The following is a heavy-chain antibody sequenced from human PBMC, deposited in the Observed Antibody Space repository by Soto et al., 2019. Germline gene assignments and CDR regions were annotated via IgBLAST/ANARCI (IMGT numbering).Heavy chain of an antibody. J-gene: IGHJ6*02. V-gene: IGHV3-30-3*01. Sequence: QVQLVESGGGVVQPGRPLRLSCTVSGLTFSRYPMHWVRQAPGKGLEWLALISHNGGDKYYADSVKGRFTISRDNSKNTLYLQMSSLRVDDSAVYFCAKFMAADFYYALDDWGQGTSVTVTS. CDR3: AKFMAADFYYALDD. D-gene: IGHD3-10*01. CDR2: ISHNGGDK. CDR1: GLTFSRYP.